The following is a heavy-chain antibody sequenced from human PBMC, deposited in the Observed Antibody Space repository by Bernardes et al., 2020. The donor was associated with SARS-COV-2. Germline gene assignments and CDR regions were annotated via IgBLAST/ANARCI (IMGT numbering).Heavy chain of an antibody. CDR2: IYYNGNT. V-gene: IGHV4-59*01. CDR1: GGSLTSYY. CDR3: ARVQGWLIDY. Sequence: SETLSLTCTVSGGSLTSYYWSWIRQPPGKGLEWIGDIYYNGNTNYSPSLKSRLTISLDTSKNQFSLNLRSVTAADTAVYFCARVQGWLIDYWGQGIMVTVSP. D-gene: IGHD5-12*01. J-gene: IGHJ4*02.